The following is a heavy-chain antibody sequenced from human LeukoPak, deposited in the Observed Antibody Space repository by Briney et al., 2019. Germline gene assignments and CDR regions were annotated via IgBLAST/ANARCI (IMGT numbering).Heavy chain of an antibody. CDR1: GGSISSYY. CDR3: ARHLGVVPYYYYGMGV. Sequence: SETLSLTCTVSGGSISSYYWSWIRQPPGKGLEWIGYIYYSGSTNYNPSLKSRVTISVDTSENQFSLKLSSVTAADTAVYYCARHLGVVPYYYYGMGVWGQGTTVTVSS. D-gene: IGHD3-3*01. V-gene: IGHV4-59*08. J-gene: IGHJ6*02. CDR2: IYYSGST.